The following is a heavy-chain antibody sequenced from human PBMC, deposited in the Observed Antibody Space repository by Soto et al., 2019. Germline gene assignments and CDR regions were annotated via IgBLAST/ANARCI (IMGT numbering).Heavy chain of an antibody. Sequence: SETLSLTCAVSGGSISSGGYSWSWIRQPPGKGLEWIGYIYHSGSTYYNPSLKSRVTISVDRSKNQFSLKLASVTAADTADYYCARTSYYDSSGYYNMDVWGQVTTVTVSS. CDR1: GGSISSGGYS. V-gene: IGHV4-30-2*01. J-gene: IGHJ6*02. D-gene: IGHD3-22*01. CDR3: ARTSYYDSSGYYNMDV. CDR2: IYHSGST.